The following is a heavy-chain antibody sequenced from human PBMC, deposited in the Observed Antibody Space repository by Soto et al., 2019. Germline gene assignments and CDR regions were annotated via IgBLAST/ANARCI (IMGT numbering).Heavy chain of an antibody. J-gene: IGHJ6*02. CDR3: ASRGLRFLEWLSNYGMDV. V-gene: IGHV4-31*03. CDR1: GGSISSGGYY. Sequence: PSETLSLTCTVSGGSISSGGYYWSWIRQHPGKGLEWIGYIYYSGSTYYNPSLKSRVTISVDTSKNQFSLKLSSVTAADTAVYYCASRGLRFLEWLSNYGMDVWGQGTTVTVSS. CDR2: IYYSGST. D-gene: IGHD3-3*01.